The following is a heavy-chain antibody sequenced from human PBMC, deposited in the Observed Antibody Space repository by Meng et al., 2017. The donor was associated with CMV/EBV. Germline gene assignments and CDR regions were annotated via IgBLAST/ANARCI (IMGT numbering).Heavy chain of an antibody. J-gene: IGHJ4*02. CDR1: GFTFGDYA. Sequence: GGSLRLSCTSSGFTFGDYAINWVRQAPGKGLEWVAVISYDGSNKYYADSVKGRFTISRDNSKNTLYLQMNSLRAEDTAVYYCARDRIAVAGTSGSFDYWGQGTLVTVSS. D-gene: IGHD6-19*01. CDR2: ISYDGSNK. CDR3: ARDRIAVAGTSGSFDY. V-gene: IGHV3-30*04.